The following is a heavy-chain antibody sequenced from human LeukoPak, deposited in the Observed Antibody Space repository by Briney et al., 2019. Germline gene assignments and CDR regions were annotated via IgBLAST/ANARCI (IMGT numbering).Heavy chain of an antibody. CDR2: IVVGSGNT. Sequence: SVKVSCKASGFTFTSSAMQWVRQARGQRLEWIGWIVVGSGNTNYAQKFQERVTITRDMSTSTAYMELSSLRSEDTAVYYCAAPPDYGDYVDAFDIWGQGTMVTVSS. J-gene: IGHJ3*02. V-gene: IGHV1-58*02. CDR3: AAPPDYGDYVDAFDI. CDR1: GFTFTSSA. D-gene: IGHD4-17*01.